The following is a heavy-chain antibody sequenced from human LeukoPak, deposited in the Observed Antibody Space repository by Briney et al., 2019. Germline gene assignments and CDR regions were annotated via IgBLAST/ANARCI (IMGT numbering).Heavy chain of an antibody. D-gene: IGHD1-26*01. CDR3: ARVDGGSGSYFDY. J-gene: IGHJ4*02. CDR2: IYYSGST. CDR1: GGSISSSSYY. V-gene: IGHV4-39*07. Sequence: PSETLSLTCTVSGGSISSSSYYWGWIRQPPGKGLEWIGSIYYSGSTYYNPSLKSRVTISVDTSKNQFSLKLSSVTAADTAVYYCARVDGGSGSYFDYWGQGTLVTVSS.